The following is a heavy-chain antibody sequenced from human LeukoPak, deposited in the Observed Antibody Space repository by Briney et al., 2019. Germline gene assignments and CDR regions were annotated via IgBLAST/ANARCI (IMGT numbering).Heavy chain of an antibody. V-gene: IGHV3-7*03. CDR1: GFTFSRYW. CDR3: ARGLGLPNP. Sequence: PGGSLRLSCVASGFTFSRYWMTWVRQAPGEGLEWVANIKHDGSENYYVGSVKGRFTISRDNAKNSLYLQMNSLRAEDTAFYYCARGLGLPNPWGQGTLVTVSS. CDR2: IKHDGSEN. D-gene: IGHD5-12*01. J-gene: IGHJ5*02.